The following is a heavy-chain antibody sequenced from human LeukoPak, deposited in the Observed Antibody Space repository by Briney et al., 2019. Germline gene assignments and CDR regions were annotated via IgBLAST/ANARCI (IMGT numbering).Heavy chain of an antibody. CDR3: ARSMTTVVTTVRY. D-gene: IGHD4-23*01. CDR1: GGSFSSYY. J-gene: IGHJ4*02. Sequence: SETLSLTCAVYGGSFSSYYWGWIRQPPGKGLEWIGSIYYSGSTFYNPSLKSRVTISVDTSKNQFSLKLSSVTAADTAVYYCARSMTTVVTTVRYWGQGTLVTVSS. CDR2: IYYSGST. V-gene: IGHV4-39*07.